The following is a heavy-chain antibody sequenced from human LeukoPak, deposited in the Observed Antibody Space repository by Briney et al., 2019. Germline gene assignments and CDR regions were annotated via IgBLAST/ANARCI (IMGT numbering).Heavy chain of an antibody. CDR2: IYYDGST. CDR3: GLDAGDSLDAFDV. J-gene: IGHJ3*01. V-gene: IGHV4-39*07. Sequence: PSETLSLTCTVSGGSISSSSYYWGWIRQPPGKGLEWIGSIYYDGSTYYNPSLKSRVTISVDTSKKQFSLHLNSVTPEDTAVYYCGLDAGDSLDAFDVWGPGTMVTVSS. CDR1: GGSISSSSYY. D-gene: IGHD7-27*01.